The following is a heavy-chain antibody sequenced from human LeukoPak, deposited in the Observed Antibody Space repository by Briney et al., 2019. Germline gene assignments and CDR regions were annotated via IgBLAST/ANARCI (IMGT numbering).Heavy chain of an antibody. V-gene: IGHV3-23*01. Sequence: GGSLRLSCAASGFTFSNYAMSWVRQAPGKGLEWVSSLSGSGGSTYHADSVKGRFTISRDNSKNTLYLQMNSLRAEDTAVYYCAREGEMATIDFDYWGQGTLVTVSS. D-gene: IGHD5-24*01. CDR3: AREGEMATIDFDY. CDR1: GFTFSNYA. J-gene: IGHJ4*02. CDR2: LSGSGGST.